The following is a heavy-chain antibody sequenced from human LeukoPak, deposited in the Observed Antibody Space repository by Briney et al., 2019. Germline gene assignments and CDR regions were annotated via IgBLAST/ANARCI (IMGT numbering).Heavy chain of an antibody. CDR2: ISSSSSTI. D-gene: IGHD6-19*01. V-gene: IGHV3-48*02. CDR3: AREVGRSGWYKNWFDP. Sequence: GRSLRLSCAASGFTFSSYSMNWVRQAPGKGLEWVSYISSSSSTIYYADSVKGRFTISRDNAKNSLYLQMNSLRDEDTAVYYCAREVGRSGWYKNWFDPWGQGTLVIVSS. J-gene: IGHJ5*02. CDR1: GFTFSSYS.